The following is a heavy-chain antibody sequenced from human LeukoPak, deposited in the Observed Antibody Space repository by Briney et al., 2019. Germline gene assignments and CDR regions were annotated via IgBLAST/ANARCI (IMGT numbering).Heavy chain of an antibody. CDR3: ARQKWELGWYFDY. J-gene: IGHJ4*02. Sequence: SETLSLTCTVSGGSISSYYWSWIRQPPGKGLEWIGYIYYSGSTNYNPSLKSRVTISVDTSKNQFSLKLSSVTAADTAVYYCARQKWELGWYFDYWGQGTLVTVSS. CDR1: GGSISSYY. V-gene: IGHV4-59*08. CDR2: IYYSGST. D-gene: IGHD1-26*01.